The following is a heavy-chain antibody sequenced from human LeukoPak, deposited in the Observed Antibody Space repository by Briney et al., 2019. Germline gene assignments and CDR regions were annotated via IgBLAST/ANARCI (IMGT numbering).Heavy chain of an antibody. CDR3: ARSNQADDY. CDR1: GFTFSSYW. J-gene: IGHJ4*02. CDR2: INPGGSSI. D-gene: IGHD1-14*01. V-gene: IGHV3-74*01. Sequence: PGGSLRLSCAASGFTFSSYWMHWVHQVPGKGLVWAARINPGGSSITYADSVKGRFTISRDNAKNTLYLQMDSLRAEDTGVYYCARSNQADDYWGQGTLVTVSS.